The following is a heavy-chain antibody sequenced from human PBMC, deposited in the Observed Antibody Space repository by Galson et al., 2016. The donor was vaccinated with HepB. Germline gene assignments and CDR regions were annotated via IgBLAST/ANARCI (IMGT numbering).Heavy chain of an antibody. Sequence: SVKVSCKASGYSFTDHGISWARQAPGQGLEWVGWISTSNGNRRYADKLQGRVTLTTDTATSTAYMELGSLRSDDTAVYYCARDPVFAYYDFWGQGTLVTVSS. CDR2: ISTSNGNR. D-gene: IGHD3-3*01. V-gene: IGHV1-18*01. J-gene: IGHJ4*02. CDR1: GYSFTDHG. CDR3: ARDPVFAYYDF.